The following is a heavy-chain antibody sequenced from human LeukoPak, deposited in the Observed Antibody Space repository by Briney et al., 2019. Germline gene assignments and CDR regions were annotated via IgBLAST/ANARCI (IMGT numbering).Heavy chain of an antibody. J-gene: IGHJ5*02. CDR3: ARDKVYSSSNPYNWVDP. CDR1: GYTFTNYG. Sequence: ASVKVSCKASGYTFTNYGINWVRQAPGQGLEWMGWISVYSGNTNYAQKLQGRVTMTTDTSTSTAYMELRSLRSDDTAVYYCARDKVYSSSNPYNWVDPWGQGTLVTVSS. CDR2: ISVYSGNT. D-gene: IGHD6-6*01. V-gene: IGHV1-18*01.